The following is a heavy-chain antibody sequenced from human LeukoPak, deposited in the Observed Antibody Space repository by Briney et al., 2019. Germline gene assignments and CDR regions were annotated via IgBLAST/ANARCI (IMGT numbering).Heavy chain of an antibody. V-gene: IGHV3-21*01. CDR1: GFTFSSYS. Sequence: GGSLRLSCAASGFTFSSYSMNWVRQAPGKGLEWVSSISNSGSYIYHADSVKGRLTISRDNAKNSLYLQMNSLRAEDTAVYYCARIQRGYSTTGYYYYGMDVWGQGITVTVSS. CDR2: ISNSGSYI. J-gene: IGHJ6*02. CDR3: ARIQRGYSTTGYYYYGMDV. D-gene: IGHD6-13*01.